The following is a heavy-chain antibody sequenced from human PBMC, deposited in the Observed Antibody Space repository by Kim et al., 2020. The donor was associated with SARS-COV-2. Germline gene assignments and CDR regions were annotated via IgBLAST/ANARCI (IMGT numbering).Heavy chain of an antibody. CDR3: ARHEIVGATSDY. CDR1: GGSISSSSYY. CDR2: IYYSGST. D-gene: IGHD1-26*01. V-gene: IGHV4-39*01. J-gene: IGHJ4*02. Sequence: SETLSLTCTVSGGSISSSSYYWGWIRQPPGKGLEWIGSIYYSGSTYYNPSLKSRVTISVDTSKNQFSLKLSSVTAADTAVYYCARHEIVGATSDYWGQGTLVTVSS.